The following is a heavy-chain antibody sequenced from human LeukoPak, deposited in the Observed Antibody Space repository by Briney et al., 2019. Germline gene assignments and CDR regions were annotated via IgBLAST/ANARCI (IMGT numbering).Heavy chain of an antibody. CDR2: IHHSGSA. CDR1: GASIRSNW. CDR3: AREQTVYGSGSYFSRFFDP. J-gene: IGHJ5*02. Sequence: SETLSLTCAVSGASIRSNWWNWVRQPPGKGLEWIGEIHHSGSANYNPSLKSRVTISLDTSENQFSLRLSSVTAADTAVYYCAREQTVYGSGSYFSRFFDPWGQGTLVTVSS. D-gene: IGHD3-10*01. V-gene: IGHV4-4*02.